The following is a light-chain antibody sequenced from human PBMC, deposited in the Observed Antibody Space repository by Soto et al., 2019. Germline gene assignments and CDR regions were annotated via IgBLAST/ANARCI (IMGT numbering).Light chain of an antibody. Sequence: QSVLTQPPSVSGAPGERVTISCTGSSSNIWAGYHLHWYQPLPGTAPKLLLSGNNTRPSGVPDRFSGSRSGTSASLAITGLQAEDEADYDCQSYDYSLSGVWVVGGGTKLTV. CDR2: GNN. CDR3: QSYDYSLSGVWV. J-gene: IGLJ3*02. CDR1: SSNIWAGYH. V-gene: IGLV1-40*01.